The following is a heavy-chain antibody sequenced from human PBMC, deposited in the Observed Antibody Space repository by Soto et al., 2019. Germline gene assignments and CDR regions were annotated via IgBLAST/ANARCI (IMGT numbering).Heavy chain of an antibody. J-gene: IGHJ6*02. V-gene: IGHV3-21*01. CDR3: ARGDSDYEDFDYYYYGMDV. D-gene: IGHD4-4*01. CDR2: ISSSSGYI. Sequence: GSLRLSCAASGFTFSSYTMSWVRQAPGKGLEWVSSISSSSGYIYYADSVKGRFTISRDNAKNSLYLQMNSLRAEDTAVYYCARGDSDYEDFDYYYYGMDVWGQGTTVTVSS. CDR1: GFTFSSYT.